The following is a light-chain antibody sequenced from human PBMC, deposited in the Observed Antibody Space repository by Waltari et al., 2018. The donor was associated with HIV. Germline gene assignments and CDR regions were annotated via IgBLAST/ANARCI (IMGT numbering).Light chain of an antibody. V-gene: IGLV7-43*01. J-gene: IGLJ2*01. CDR1: TGPVVSGHY. Sequence: QTVVTQEPSMTVSPGGTVTLTCNSATGPVVSGHYGNWSQQKPGQPPRTLISSSTRRHPLTPVRFAASLVGDGAALTLSNVWPEDQADYYCMLFFRTSYRFGGGTRVTVL. CDR2: SST. CDR3: MLFFRTSYR.